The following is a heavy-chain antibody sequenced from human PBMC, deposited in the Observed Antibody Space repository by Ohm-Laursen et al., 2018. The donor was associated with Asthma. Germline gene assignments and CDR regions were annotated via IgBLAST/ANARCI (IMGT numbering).Heavy chain of an antibody. D-gene: IGHD5-24*01. Sequence: SLRLSCAASGFTLGDYFMHWVRQGPGEGLVWISHIFPDGRHTNYADSVKGRFTISRDDAKNTLYLQMNSLRADDTAVYYCARGNLEGLQWGQGTRVTVSS. J-gene: IGHJ4*02. CDR3: ARGNLEGLQ. CDR2: IFPDGRHT. V-gene: IGHV3-74*01. CDR1: GFTLGDYF.